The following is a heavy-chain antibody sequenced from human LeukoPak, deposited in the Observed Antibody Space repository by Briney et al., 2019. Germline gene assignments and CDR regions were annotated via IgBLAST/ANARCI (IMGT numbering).Heavy chain of an antibody. V-gene: IGHV3-23*01. Sequence: PGGSLRLSCAASGFTFSSYGMSWVRQAPGKGLEWVSAISGSGGSTYYADSVKGRFTISRDNSKNTLYLQMNSLRAEDTAFYYCARTKGSGYYQLDWGQGTLVTVSS. D-gene: IGHD3-22*01. CDR3: ARTKGSGYYQLD. CDR1: GFTFSSYG. CDR2: ISGSGGST. J-gene: IGHJ4*02.